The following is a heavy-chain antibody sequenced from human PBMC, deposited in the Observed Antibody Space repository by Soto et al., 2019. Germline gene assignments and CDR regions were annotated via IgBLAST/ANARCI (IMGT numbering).Heavy chain of an antibody. Sequence: EVQLVESGGGFVQPGGSLRLSCAASGFIFGNDWMTWVRQAPGKGLEWVANIKPDGSERYYVDSVKGRFTISRDDAKNSLYLQMNSLRAEDTALYYCARSNAIAMWGQGTMVTVSS. CDR3: ARSNAIAM. V-gene: IGHV3-7*01. CDR1: GFIFGNDW. J-gene: IGHJ3*02. CDR2: IKPDGSER. D-gene: IGHD2-2*01.